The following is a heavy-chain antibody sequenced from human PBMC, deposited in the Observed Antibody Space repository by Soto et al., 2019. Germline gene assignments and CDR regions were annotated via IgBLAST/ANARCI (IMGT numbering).Heavy chain of an antibody. CDR3: AWRYSSSWYGWFDP. CDR2: IYWDDDK. D-gene: IGHD6-13*01. Sequence: QITLKESGPTLVKPTQTLTLTCTFSGFSLSTSGVGVGWIRQPPGKALEWLALIYWDDDKRYSPSLKSRLTITKDTSKNQLVLTMTNMDPVDTATYYCAWRYSSSWYGWFDPWGQGTLVTVSS. J-gene: IGHJ5*02. CDR1: GFSLSTSGVG. V-gene: IGHV2-5*02.